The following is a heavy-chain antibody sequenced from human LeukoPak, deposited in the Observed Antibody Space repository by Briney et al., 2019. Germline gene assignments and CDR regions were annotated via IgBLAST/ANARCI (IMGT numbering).Heavy chain of an antibody. CDR1: GGTFSSYA. V-gene: IGHV1-69*05. D-gene: IGHD6-19*01. J-gene: IGHJ6*03. CDR3: ARDRGWYDYYYYMDV. Sequence: SVKVSCKASGGTFSSYAISWVRQAPGQGLEWMGRIIPIFGTANYAQKFQGRVTITTDESTSTAYMELSSLRSEDTAVYYCARDRGWYDYYYYMDVWGKGTTVTVSS. CDR2: IIPIFGTA.